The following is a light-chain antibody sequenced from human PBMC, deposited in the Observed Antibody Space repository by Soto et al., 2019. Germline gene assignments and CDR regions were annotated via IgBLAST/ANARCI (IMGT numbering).Light chain of an antibody. CDR3: HQYVTWT. J-gene: IGKJ1*01. Sequence: EIVLTQSPGTLSVSPGERATLSCRASQSISSNYLAWYQQKPGQAPSILIYGASSRATGIPERFSGSWSGADFTLTISRLEPEDSAIYYCHQYVTWTFGQGTKVEIK. CDR2: GAS. V-gene: IGKV3-20*01. CDR1: QSISSNY.